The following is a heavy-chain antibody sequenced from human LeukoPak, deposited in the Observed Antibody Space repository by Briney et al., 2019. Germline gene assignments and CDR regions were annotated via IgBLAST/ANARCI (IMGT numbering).Heavy chain of an antibody. CDR2: ISPYNDNT. D-gene: IGHD3-3*01. J-gene: IGHJ6*02. V-gene: IGHV1-18*01. CDR3: ARVSYDFWSGYQVPNYYGMDV. CDR1: GYTFTSFG. Sequence: ASVKVSCKASGYTFTSFGVSWVRQAPGQGPEWMGWISPYNDNTNYAQKFQGRVTLTTDKSTSTAYMELSSLRSEDTAVYYCARVSYDFWSGYQVPNYYGMDVWGQGTTVTVSS.